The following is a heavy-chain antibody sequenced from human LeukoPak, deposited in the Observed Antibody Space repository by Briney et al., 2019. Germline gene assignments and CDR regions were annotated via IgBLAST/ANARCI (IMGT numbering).Heavy chain of an antibody. Sequence: GGSLRLSCAATGFTASINYMSWVRQAPGRGLEWVSVIYGGGDAYYADSLKGRFTISRDNSKTTVFHQMKKLRAEDTGVYYFSRDYYGFGTPHWYFDLWGRGTLVTVCS. V-gene: IGHV3-53*01. CDR3: SRDYYGFGTPHWYFDL. D-gene: IGHD3-10*01. J-gene: IGHJ2*01. CDR1: GFTASINY. CDR2: IYGGGDA.